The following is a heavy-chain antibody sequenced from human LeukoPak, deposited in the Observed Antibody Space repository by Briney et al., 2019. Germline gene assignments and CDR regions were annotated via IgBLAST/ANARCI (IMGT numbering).Heavy chain of an antibody. CDR3: ARDNSMDV. CDR1: GFTFSDYT. Sequence: GGSLRLSCAASGFTFSDYTMHWVRLVPGKGLEWVSLITWDDGSTYYADSVKGRFTISRDNRKNSLYLQMNSLRTEDTAFYYCARDNSMDVWGRGTTVTVSS. J-gene: IGHJ6*02. CDR2: ITWDDGST. V-gene: IGHV3-43*01.